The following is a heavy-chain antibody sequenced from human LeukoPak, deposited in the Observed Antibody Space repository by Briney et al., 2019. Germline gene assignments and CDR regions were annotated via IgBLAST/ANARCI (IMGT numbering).Heavy chain of an antibody. V-gene: IGHV3-7*01. J-gene: IGHJ6*03. D-gene: IGHD3-10*01. CDR3: ARGEGVRGVMYYYYYYMDA. CDR1: GFTFSSYW. CDR2: INQDGSEK. Sequence: GGSLRLSCAASGFTFSSYWMSWVRQAPGKGLEWVANINQDGSEKYYVDSVKGRFTISRDNAKNSLYLQMNSLRAEDTAVYYCARGEGVRGVMYYYYYYMDAWGKGTTVTVSS.